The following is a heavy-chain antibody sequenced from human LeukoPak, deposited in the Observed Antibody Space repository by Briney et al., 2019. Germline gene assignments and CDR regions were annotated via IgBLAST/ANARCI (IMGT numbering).Heavy chain of an antibody. CDR2: IYYSGST. D-gene: IGHD2-2*02. CDR3: ARQRCSSTSCYTGLGIDY. J-gene: IGHJ4*02. CDR1: GGSISSYY. V-gene: IGHV4-59*08. Sequence: SETLSLTCTVSGGSISSYYWSWIRQPPGKGLEWIGYIYYSGSTNYNPSLKSRVTISVDTSKNQFSLKLSSVTAADTAVYYCARQRCSSTSCYTGLGIDYWGQGTLVTVSS.